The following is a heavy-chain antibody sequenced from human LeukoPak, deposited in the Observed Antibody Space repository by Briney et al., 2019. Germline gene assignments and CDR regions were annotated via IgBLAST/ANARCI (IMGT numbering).Heavy chain of an antibody. Sequence: GASVKVSCKASGYTFTGYYMHWVRQAPGQGLEWTGWINPNSGGTNYAQKFQGRVTMTRDTSISTAYMELSRLRSDDTAVYYCARDWYYSNYYYYGMDVWGQGTTVTVSS. D-gene: IGHD4-4*01. CDR2: INPNSGGT. CDR3: ARDWYYSNYYYYGMDV. V-gene: IGHV1-2*02. CDR1: GYTFTGYY. J-gene: IGHJ6*02.